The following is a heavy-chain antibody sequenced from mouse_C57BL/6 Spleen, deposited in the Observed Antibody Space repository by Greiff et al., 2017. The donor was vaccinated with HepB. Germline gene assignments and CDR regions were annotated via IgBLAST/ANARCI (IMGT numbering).Heavy chain of an antibody. J-gene: IGHJ1*03. D-gene: IGHD4-1*01. CDR2: IDPSDSYT. CDR1: GYTFTSYW. CDR3: ARRTGGGDYWYFDV. Sequence: VQLQQSGAELVMPGASVKLSCKASGYTFTSYWMHWVKQRPGQGLEWIGEIDPSDSYTNYTQKFKGKSTLTVDKSSSTAYMQLSSLTSEDSAVYYCARRTGGGDYWYFDVWGTGTTVTVSS. V-gene: IGHV1-69*01.